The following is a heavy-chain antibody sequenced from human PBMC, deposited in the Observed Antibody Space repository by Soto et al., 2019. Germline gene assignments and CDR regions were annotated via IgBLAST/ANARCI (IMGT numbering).Heavy chain of an antibody. D-gene: IGHD6-13*01. Sequence: GGSLRLSCAGSGFTLSDHYIDWVRQAPGKGLEWVGRSRDKAQGYSTAYAASVKGRFTTSRDESKNSLSLQMNSLRVEDTAVYYCARGGKGIQNYYGMDVWGQGTTVTVSS. CDR2: SRDKAQGYST. V-gene: IGHV3-72*01. CDR3: ARGGKGIQNYYGMDV. CDR1: GFTLSDHY. J-gene: IGHJ6*02.